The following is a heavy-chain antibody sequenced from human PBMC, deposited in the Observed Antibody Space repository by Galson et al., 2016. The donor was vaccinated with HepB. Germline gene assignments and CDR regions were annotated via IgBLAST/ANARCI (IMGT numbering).Heavy chain of an antibody. D-gene: IGHD3-3*01. Sequence: ATLSLTCVVSGGSISSGNYYLGWIRQPPGKWMEWIGCIYSSGNTYFNPSLKASVTMSVDTTKNQFSLKLSSVTAADTAVYCCGRRYYGVGFDPWGQGTLVTVSS. V-gene: IGHV4-39*01. CDR3: GRRYYGVGFDP. CDR2: IYSSGNT. J-gene: IGHJ5*02. CDR1: GGSISSGNYY.